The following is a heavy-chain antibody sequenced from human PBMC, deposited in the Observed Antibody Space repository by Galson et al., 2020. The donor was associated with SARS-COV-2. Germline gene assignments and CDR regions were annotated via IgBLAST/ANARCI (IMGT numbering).Heavy chain of an antibody. CDR2: IYYSGNT. CDR3: ARHGDCSSTTCYTGAFDI. D-gene: IGHD2-2*02. J-gene: IGHJ3*02. Sequence: SQTLSLTCTVSGGSISSSNYYWGWIRQPPGKGLEWIGSIYYSGNTYYNPSLKSPVTISVDTSQNQFSLKLSSVTAAHTAVYYCARHGDCSSTTCYTGAFDIWGRGTMVTVSS. CDR1: GGSISSSNYY. V-gene: IGHV4-39*01.